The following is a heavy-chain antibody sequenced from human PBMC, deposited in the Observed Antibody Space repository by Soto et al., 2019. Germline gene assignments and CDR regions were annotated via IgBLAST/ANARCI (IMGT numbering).Heavy chain of an antibody. J-gene: IGHJ5*02. CDR1: GFTFSSYG. CDR3: PKDFCTSNSCQYYKWFDP. D-gene: IGHD2-2*01. CDR2: ISYDGSNK. V-gene: IGHV3-30*18. Sequence: GGSLRLSCAASGFTFSSYGMHWVRQAPGKGLEWVALISYDGSNKYYADSVRGRFTISRDNSKNTLYLQMNSLRAEDTAVYYCPKDFCTSNSCQYYKWFDPWCQGTLVTVSS.